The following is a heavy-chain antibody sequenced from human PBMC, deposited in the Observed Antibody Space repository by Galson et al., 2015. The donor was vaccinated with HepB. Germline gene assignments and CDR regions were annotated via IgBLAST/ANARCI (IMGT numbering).Heavy chain of an antibody. V-gene: IGHV3-23*01. CDR3: AKGYLVGRIFLLDFDY. D-gene: IGHD1-26*01. CDR2: MSGSGGST. J-gene: IGHJ4*02. Sequence: SLRLSCAASGFTFSSYAMSWVRQAPGKGLEWVSAMSGSGGSTYYADSVKGRFTISRDNSKNTMYLQMNSLRAEDTAVYYCAKGYLVGRIFLLDFDYWGQGTLVTVSS. CDR1: GFTFSSYA.